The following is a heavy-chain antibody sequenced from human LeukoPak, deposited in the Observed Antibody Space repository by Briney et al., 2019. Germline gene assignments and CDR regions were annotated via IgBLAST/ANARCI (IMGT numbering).Heavy chain of an antibody. CDR1: GFIFSSYA. CDR3: AKVFYGDYAGFDY. Sequence: GGSLRLSCAASGFIFSSYAMSWVRQAPGKGLEWVSAISGSGGSTYYADSMKGRFTISRDNSKNTLYLQMNSLRAEDTAVYYSAKVFYGDYAGFDYWGQGTLVTVSS. V-gene: IGHV3-23*01. J-gene: IGHJ4*02. D-gene: IGHD4-17*01. CDR2: ISGSGGST.